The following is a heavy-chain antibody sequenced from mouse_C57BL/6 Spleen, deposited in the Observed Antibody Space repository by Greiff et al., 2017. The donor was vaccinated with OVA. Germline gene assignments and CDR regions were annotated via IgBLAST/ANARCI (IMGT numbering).Heavy chain of an antibody. CDR2: IRSKSSNYAT. D-gene: IGHD4-1*01. Sequence: EVQVVESGGGLVQPKGSLKLSCAASGFTFNTYAMNWVRQAPGKGLEWVARIRSKSSNYATYYADSVKDRFTISRDDSQSMLYLQMNNLKTEDAAMYYCVRTGAGEYAMDYWGQGTSVTVSS. V-gene: IGHV10-3*01. CDR3: VRTGAGEYAMDY. CDR1: GFTFNTYA. J-gene: IGHJ4*01.